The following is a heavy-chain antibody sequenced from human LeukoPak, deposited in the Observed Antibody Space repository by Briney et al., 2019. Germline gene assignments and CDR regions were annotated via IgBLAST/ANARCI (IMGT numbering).Heavy chain of an antibody. Sequence: PSETLSLTCTVSGGSISSYHWSWIRQPAGKGLEWIGRIYTSGSTNYNPSLKSRVTMSVDASKNQFSLKLSSVTAADTAVYYCARVLRRPGYSSGWYLGESDYWGQGTLVTVSS. V-gene: IGHV4-4*07. J-gene: IGHJ4*02. D-gene: IGHD6-19*01. CDR1: GGSISSYH. CDR3: ARVLRRPGYSSGWYLGESDY. CDR2: IYTSGST.